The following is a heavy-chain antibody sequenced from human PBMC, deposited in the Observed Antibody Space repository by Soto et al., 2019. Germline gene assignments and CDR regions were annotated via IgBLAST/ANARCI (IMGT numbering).Heavy chain of an antibody. J-gene: IGHJ6*02. Sequence: ASVKVSCKASGYIFTSYCISWVRQAPGQGPEWMGWISAYNGNTNYAPRFQGRVTMTTDTSTSTAYMELRSLRSDDTAVYYCAREWPVDXLGPSDYYGMXVWGQGTTVXVSS. CDR2: ISAYNGNT. D-gene: IGHD3-16*01. V-gene: IGHV1-18*01. CDR3: AREWPVDXLGPSDYYGMXV. CDR1: GYIFTSYC.